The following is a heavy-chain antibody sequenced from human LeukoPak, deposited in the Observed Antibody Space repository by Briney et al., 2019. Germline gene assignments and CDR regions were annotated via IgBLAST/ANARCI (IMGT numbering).Heavy chain of an antibody. V-gene: IGHV3-23*01. Sequence: PGGSLTLSCAASGFTFSSYAMNWVSQPPGKGLEWVSAVSGSGGNTYYTDSVKDRFTISRDNSKNILFLQMSSLTAEDAALYYCARGQWLVTSSFDSWGQGTLVTVSS. CDR1: GFTFSSYA. J-gene: IGHJ4*02. D-gene: IGHD6-19*01. CDR3: ARGQWLVTSSFDS. CDR2: VSGSGGNT.